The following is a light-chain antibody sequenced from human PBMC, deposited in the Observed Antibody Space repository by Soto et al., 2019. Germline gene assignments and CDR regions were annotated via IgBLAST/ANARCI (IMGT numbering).Light chain of an antibody. Sequence: DIVMSQTPLSLAVTHGQPASISCRSSQSLLSSVGETYLFWYLQRPGQSPQLLIYEVSNRISAVQDRSSGSGSGTDLTLKISRVEAEDAGVYYCRQSTPIPLAFRQGTRLEVK. CDR1: QSLLSSVGETY. J-gene: IGKJ5*01. CDR2: EVS. CDR3: RQSTPIPLA. V-gene: IGKV2D-29*02.